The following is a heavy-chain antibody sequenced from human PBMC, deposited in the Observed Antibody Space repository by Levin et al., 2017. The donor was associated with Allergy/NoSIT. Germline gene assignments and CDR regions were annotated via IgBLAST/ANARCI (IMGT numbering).Heavy chain of an antibody. Sequence: GGSLRLCCATSGFPFSSYAMSWVRQAPGKGLEWVSAISGSDGSTYFADSVKGRFTISRDNFKNTLCLQMSSLRAEDTALYYCARGGTTGTTSPLRAFDIWAKGQWSPSLQ. J-gene: IGHJ3*02. V-gene: IGHV3-23*01. CDR3: ARGGTTGTTSPLRAFDI. CDR2: ISGSDGST. CDR1: GFPFSSYA. D-gene: IGHD1-1*01.